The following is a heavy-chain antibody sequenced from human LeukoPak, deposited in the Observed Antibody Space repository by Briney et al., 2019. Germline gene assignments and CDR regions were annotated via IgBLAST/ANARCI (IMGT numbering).Heavy chain of an antibody. V-gene: IGHV3-7*01. D-gene: IGHD2-21*02. CDR2: IKQDGSEK. Sequence: GGSLRLSCAASGFTFSSYWMSWVRQAPGKGLEWVANIKQDGSEKYYVDSVKGRFTISRDNAKNSLYLQMNSLRAEDTAVYYCARDLGHIVVVTAILGGPFDYWGQGTLVTVSS. CDR3: ARDLGHIVVVTAILGGPFDY. J-gene: IGHJ4*02. CDR1: GFTFSSYW.